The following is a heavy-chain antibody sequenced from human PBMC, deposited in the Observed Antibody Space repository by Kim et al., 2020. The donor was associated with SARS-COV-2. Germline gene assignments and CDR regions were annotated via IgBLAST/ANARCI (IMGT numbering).Heavy chain of an antibody. CDR1: GAAFSSYA. J-gene: IGHJ4*02. V-gene: IGHV3-23*01. CDR2: ISGNGGST. Sequence: GGSLRLSCAASGAAFSSYAMSWVRQAPEKGLEWVSAISGNGGSTFYADSVKGRFTISRDNSKNTLYLQMNSLRAEDTAVYFCASRYGSSDRYYWGQGTLVTVSS. D-gene: IGHD6-13*01. CDR3: ASRYGSSDRYY.